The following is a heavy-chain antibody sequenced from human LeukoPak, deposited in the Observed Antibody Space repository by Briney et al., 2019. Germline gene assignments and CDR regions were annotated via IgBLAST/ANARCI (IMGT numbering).Heavy chain of an antibody. CDR2: INPNSGGT. CDR1: GYTFTGYY. D-gene: IGHD6-13*01. V-gene: IGHV1-2*02. Sequence: ASVTVSCKASGYTFTGYYMHWVRQAPGQGLEWMGWINPNSGGTNYAQKFQGRVTMTRDTSISTAYMELSRLRSDDTAVYYCASFTHSSSWYYFDYWGQGTLVTVSS. CDR3: ASFTHSSSWYYFDY. J-gene: IGHJ4*02.